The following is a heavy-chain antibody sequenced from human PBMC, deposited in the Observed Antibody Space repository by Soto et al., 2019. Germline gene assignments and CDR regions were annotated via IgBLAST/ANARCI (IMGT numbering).Heavy chain of an antibody. CDR1: GFTFSDYY. V-gene: IGHV3-11*06. Sequence: GGSLRLSCAASGFTFSDYYMSWIRQAPGKGLEWVSYISSSNSYTNYADSVRGRFTISRDNAKNSLYLQLNSLRAEDTAVYYCARNAKSPFSEAPYGVDVWGQGTTVTVSS. D-gene: IGHD3-3*02. CDR2: ISSSNSYT. J-gene: IGHJ6*02. CDR3: ARNAKSPFSEAPYGVDV.